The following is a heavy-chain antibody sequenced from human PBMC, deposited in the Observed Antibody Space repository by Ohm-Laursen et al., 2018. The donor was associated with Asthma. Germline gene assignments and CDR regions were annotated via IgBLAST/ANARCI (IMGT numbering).Heavy chain of an antibody. CDR1: GFTFRSYA. D-gene: IGHD3-3*01. J-gene: IGHJ4*02. Sequence: SLRLSCTASGFTFRSYAIHWVRQAPGKGLEWVAVRGTYFDGGLKYYADSVNGRFTVSRDDSKNTLYLQMNSLRPDDTAVYYCARDVMEWYLPAFDFWGQGTLVTVSS. V-gene: IGHV3-30-3*01. CDR2: RGTYFDGGLK. CDR3: ARDVMEWYLPAFDF.